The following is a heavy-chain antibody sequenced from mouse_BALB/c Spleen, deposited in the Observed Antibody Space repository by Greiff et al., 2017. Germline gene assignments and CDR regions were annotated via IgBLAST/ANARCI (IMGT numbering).Heavy chain of an antibody. CDR3: ARRPYGNYAMDY. D-gene: IGHD2-1*01. V-gene: IGHV3-8*02. J-gene: IGHJ4*01. Sequence: EVKLMESGPSLVKPSQTLSLTCSVTGDSITSGYWNWIRKFPGNKLEYMGYISYSGSTYYNPSLKSRISITRDTSKNQYYLQLNSVTTEDTATYYCARRPYGNYAMDYWGQGTSVTVSS. CDR2: ISYSGST. CDR1: GDSITSGY.